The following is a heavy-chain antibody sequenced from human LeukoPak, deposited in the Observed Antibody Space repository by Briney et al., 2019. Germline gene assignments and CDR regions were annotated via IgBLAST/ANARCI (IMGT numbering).Heavy chain of an antibody. CDR2: INHSGST. V-gene: IGHV4-34*01. CDR1: GGSLSGYY. Sequence: SETLSLTCAVYGGSLSGYYWSWVRQPPGKGLEWIGEINHSGSTNYNPSIKSRVTISVDTSNNQLSLMLRPMTAADTAVYDCARGRATVVIRWSFDLWGRGTLVTVSS. J-gene: IGHJ2*01. D-gene: IGHD4-23*01. CDR3: ARGRATVVIRWSFDL.